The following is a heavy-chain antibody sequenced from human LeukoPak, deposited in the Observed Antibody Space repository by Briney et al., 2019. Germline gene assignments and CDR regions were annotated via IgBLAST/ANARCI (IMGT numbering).Heavy chain of an antibody. V-gene: IGHV3-30*02. D-gene: IGHD3-22*01. J-gene: IGHJ4*02. CDR2: IRYDGSNK. CDR3: ARDPGNYDSSGYPLSCGHITCNFLWGFDY. CDR1: GFTFSSYG. Sequence: GGSLRLSCAASGFTFSSYGMHWVRQAPGKGLEWVAFIRYDGSNKYYADSVKGRFTISRDNSKNTLYLQMNSLRAEDTAVYYCARDPGNYDSSGYPLSCGHITCNFLWGFDYWGQGTLVTVSS.